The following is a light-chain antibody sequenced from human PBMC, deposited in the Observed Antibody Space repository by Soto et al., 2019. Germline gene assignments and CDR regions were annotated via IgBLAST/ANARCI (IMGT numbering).Light chain of an antibody. CDR3: QQYNNWPWT. J-gene: IGKJ1*01. V-gene: IGKV3-15*01. CDR1: QTVTNY. Sequence: DIVMTQSPASLPVSAGDRVTLSCRASQTVTNYLDWYQQKPGQAPRLLICAASTRATGIPSRFSGSGSGTEFTLTISSPQSEDSAVYYCQQYNNWPWTFGQGTKVDTK. CDR2: AAS.